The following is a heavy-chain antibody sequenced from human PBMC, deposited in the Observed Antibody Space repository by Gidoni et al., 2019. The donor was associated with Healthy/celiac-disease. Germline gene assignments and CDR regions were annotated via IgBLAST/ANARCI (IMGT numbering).Heavy chain of an antibody. CDR2: IKPNSGGT. D-gene: IGHD6-13*01. CDR1: GSTFTGYY. Sequence: QVQLVQSGAEVKKPGASVKVSCKASGSTFTGYYMHWGRPAPGQGREWMGRIKPNSGGTNYAQKCQGRVTMTRDTSISTAYMELSRLRSDDTAVYYCASRGLPLYSSHGNYFDYWGQGTLVTVSS. J-gene: IGHJ4*02. CDR3: ASRGLPLYSSHGNYFDY. V-gene: IGHV1-2*06.